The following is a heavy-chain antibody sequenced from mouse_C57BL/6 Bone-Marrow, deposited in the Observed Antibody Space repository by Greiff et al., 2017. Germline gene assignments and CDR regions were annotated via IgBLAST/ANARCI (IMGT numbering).Heavy chain of an antibody. J-gene: IGHJ2*01. CDR2: IRNKANGYTT. CDR1: GFTFTDYY. CDR3: AKLQLYSDT. V-gene: IGHV7-3*01. Sequence: EVHLVESGGGLVQPGGSLSLSCAASGFTFTDYYMSWVRQPPGKALEWLGFIRNKANGYTTEYSASVKGRFTISRDNSQSILYLQLSSLRAEVSATYNSAKLQLYSDTSGQDTTLSQSPQ. D-gene: IGHD4-1*02.